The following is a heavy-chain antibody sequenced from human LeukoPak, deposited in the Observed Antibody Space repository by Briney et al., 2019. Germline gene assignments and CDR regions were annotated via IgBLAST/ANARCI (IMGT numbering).Heavy chain of an antibody. J-gene: IGHJ4*02. CDR1: GGSISSYY. CDR3: ARVTGYMIEDYFDY. V-gene: IGHV4-59*01. D-gene: IGHD3-9*01. CDR2: IYYSGST. Sequence: SQTLSLTCTVSGGSISSYYWSWIRQPPGKGLEWIGYIYYSGSTNYNPSLKSRVTISVDTSKNQFSLKLRSVTAADTAVYYCARVTGYMIEDYFDYWGQGILVTVSS.